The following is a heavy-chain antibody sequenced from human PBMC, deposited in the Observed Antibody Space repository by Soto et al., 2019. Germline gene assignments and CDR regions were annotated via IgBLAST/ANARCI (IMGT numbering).Heavy chain of an antibody. J-gene: IGHJ6*03. V-gene: IGHV3-23*01. CDR2: ISGSGGST. CDR3: AKGTTEWLFPHYYYYYYMDV. CDR1: GFTFSSYA. Sequence: GGSLRLSCAASGFTFSSYAMSWVRQAPGKGLEWVSAISGSGGSTYYADSVKGRFTIYRDNSKNTLYLQMNSLRAEDTAVYYCAKGTTEWLFPHYYYYYYMDVWGKGTTVTVSS. D-gene: IGHD3-3*01.